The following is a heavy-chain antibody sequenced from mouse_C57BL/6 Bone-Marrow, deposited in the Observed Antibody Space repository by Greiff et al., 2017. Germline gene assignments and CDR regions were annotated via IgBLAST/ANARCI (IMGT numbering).Heavy chain of an antibody. CDR1: GFTFSSYA. D-gene: IGHD2-14*01. V-gene: IGHV5-4*01. CDR3: AREGVRRAMDY. CDR2: ISDGGSYT. Sequence: EVQVVESGGGLVKPGGSLKLSCAASGFTFSSYAMSWVRQTPEKRLEWVATISDGGSYTYYPDNVKGRFTISRDNAKNNLYLQMSHLKSEDTAMXYCAREGVRRAMDYWGQGTSVTVSS. J-gene: IGHJ4*01.